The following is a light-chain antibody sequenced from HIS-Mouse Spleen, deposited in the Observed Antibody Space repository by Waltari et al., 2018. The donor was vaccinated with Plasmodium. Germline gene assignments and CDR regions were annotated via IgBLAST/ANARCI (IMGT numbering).Light chain of an antibody. V-gene: IGLV3-25*03. CDR3: QSADSSGTPNWV. CDR2: KDS. CDR1: ALPKQY. Sequence: SYELTQPPSVSVSPGQTARITCSGDALPKQYAYWYQQKPGQAPVLVIYKDSERPSGSPGGSPGPSEGTTGTLTISGVQAEDEADYYCQSADSSGTPNWVFGGGTKLTVL. J-gene: IGLJ3*02.